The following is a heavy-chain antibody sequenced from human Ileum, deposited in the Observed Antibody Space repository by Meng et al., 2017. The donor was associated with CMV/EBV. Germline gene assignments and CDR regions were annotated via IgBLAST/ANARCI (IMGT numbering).Heavy chain of an antibody. J-gene: IGHJ6*03. Sequence: SETLSLTCAVSGGSISSSNWWSWVRQPPGKGLEWIGEIYHSGSTNYSPSLKSRVTISVDKSKNQFSLKLSSVTAADTAVYYCARRRDYYGSGSYYMDVWGQGTTVTVSS. CDR1: GGSISSSNW. CDR2: IYHSGST. CDR3: ARRRDYYGSGSYYMDV. D-gene: IGHD3-10*01. V-gene: IGHV4-4*02.